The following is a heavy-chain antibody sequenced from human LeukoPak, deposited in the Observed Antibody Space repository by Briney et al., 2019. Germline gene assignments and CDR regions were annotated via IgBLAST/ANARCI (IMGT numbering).Heavy chain of an antibody. J-gene: IGHJ3*02. CDR1: GFTFSNYA. D-gene: IGHD4-17*01. CDR3: AKDPNGDYIGTFDI. V-gene: IGHV3-23*01. CDR2: ISGSSGST. Sequence: GGSLRLSCAASGFTFSNYAMTWVRQAPGKGLEWVSSISGSSGSTQYAASVQGRFTISRDNSKNTLYLQMNSLRAEDTAVYYCAKDPNGDYIGTFDIWGQGTMVTVSS.